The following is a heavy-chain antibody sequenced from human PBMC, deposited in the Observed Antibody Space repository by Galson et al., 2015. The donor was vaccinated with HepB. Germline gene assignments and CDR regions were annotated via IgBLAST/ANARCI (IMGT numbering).Heavy chain of an antibody. Sequence: ETLSLTCTVSGYSISSGYYWGWIRQPPGKGLEWIGSIYHSGSTYYNPSLKSRVTISVDTSKNQFSLKLSSVTAADTAVYYCARDECSSTSCYAHDYWGQGTLVTVSS. V-gene: IGHV4-38-2*02. J-gene: IGHJ4*02. D-gene: IGHD2-2*01. CDR3: ARDECSSTSCYAHDY. CDR1: GYSISSGYY. CDR2: IYHSGST.